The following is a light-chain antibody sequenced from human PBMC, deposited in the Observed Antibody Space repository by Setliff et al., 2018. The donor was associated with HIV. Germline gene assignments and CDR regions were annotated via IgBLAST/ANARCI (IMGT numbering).Light chain of an antibody. CDR2: DNT. J-gene: IGLJ1*01. CDR3: QSYDSGLGV. CDR1: SSNIGAGYD. V-gene: IGLV1-40*01. Sequence: KRGTISCIGTSSNIGAGYDVHWYQQPPGTAPKLLIYDNTNRPSGVPDRFSGSNSGTSAYLAITGLQAEDEADYYCQSYDSGLGVFGTGTKVTVL.